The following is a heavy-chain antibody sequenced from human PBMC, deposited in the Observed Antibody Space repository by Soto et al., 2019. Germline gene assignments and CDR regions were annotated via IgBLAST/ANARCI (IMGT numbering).Heavy chain of an antibody. CDR2: IIPILGIA. Sequence: QVQLVQSGAEVKKPGSSVKVSCKASGGTFSSYTISWVRQAPGQGLEWMGRIIPILGIANYAQKFQGRVTITADKSTSTAYMELSSLGSTDTAVYYCARPNPQRGSGVLFDYWGQGTLVTVSS. CDR3: ARPNPQRGSGVLFDY. J-gene: IGHJ4*02. D-gene: IGHD2-8*01. CDR1: GGTFSSYT. V-gene: IGHV1-69*02.